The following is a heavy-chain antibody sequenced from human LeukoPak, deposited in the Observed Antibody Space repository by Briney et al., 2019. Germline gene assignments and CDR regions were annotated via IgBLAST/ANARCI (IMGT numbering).Heavy chain of an antibody. Sequence: ASVKVSCKASGGTFSSYAISWVRQAPGQGLEWMGRIIPILGIANYAQKLQGRVTMTTDTSTSTAYMELRSLRSDDTAVYYCARADGSSGLSEIQTWGQGTLVTVSS. CDR1: GGTFSSYA. CDR2: IIPILGIA. D-gene: IGHD6-19*01. V-gene: IGHV1-69*04. J-gene: IGHJ5*02. CDR3: ARADGSSGLSEIQT.